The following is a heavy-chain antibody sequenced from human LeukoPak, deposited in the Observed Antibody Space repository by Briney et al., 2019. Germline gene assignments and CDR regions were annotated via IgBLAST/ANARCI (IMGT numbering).Heavy chain of an antibody. CDR2: IYYSGST. V-gene: IGHV4-61*01. J-gene: IGHJ4*02. CDR3: ASQQWLVSNFDY. Sequence: SETLSLTCSVSGGSISSGSYFWGWIRQPPGKGLEWIGYIYYSGSTNYNPSLKSRVTISVDTSKNQFSLKLSSVTAADTAVYYCASQQWLVSNFDYWGQGTLVTVSS. D-gene: IGHD6-19*01. CDR1: GGSISSGSYF.